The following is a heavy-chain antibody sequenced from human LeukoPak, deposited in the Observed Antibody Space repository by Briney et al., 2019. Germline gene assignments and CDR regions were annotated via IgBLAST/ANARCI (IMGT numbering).Heavy chain of an antibody. CDR2: INAGNGNT. Sequence: GASVKVSCKASGYTFTSYAMHWVRQAPGQRLEWMGWINAGNGNTKYSQKFQGRVTITRDTSASTVYMELSSLRSEDTAVYYCARDQGKYYDSSGYNWFDPWGQGTLVTVSS. V-gene: IGHV1-3*01. J-gene: IGHJ5*02. CDR3: ARDQGKYYDSSGYNWFDP. D-gene: IGHD3-22*01. CDR1: GYTFTSYA.